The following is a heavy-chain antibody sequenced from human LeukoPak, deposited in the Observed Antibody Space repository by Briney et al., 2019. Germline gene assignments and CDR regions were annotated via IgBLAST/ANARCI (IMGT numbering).Heavy chain of an antibody. CDR1: GFTFSDYE. CDR2: ISGTGSAI. Sequence: GRSVRLSCATSGFTFSDYEMNWVRQAPGKGLEWVSYISGTGSAIYYADSVKGRFTISRDNAKHSLYLQMKSLRAEDTAFYYCARAYSSVGSCDYWGQGTLVTVSS. J-gene: IGHJ4*02. CDR3: ARAYSSVGSCDY. D-gene: IGHD6-19*01. V-gene: IGHV3-48*03.